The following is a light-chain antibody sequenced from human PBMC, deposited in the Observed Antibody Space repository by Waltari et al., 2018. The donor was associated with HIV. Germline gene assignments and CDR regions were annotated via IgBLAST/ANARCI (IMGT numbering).Light chain of an antibody. J-gene: IGLJ1*01. CDR3: TSYTSSTTLYV. Sequence: SALTQPDSVSGSPGQSITVSCPGTSSDVGGYNFAAWYQHQPGHVPKLLIHMASPPPSGISIRFSVSKSGNTASLTISGLQAEDEADYYCTSYTSSTTLYVFGSGTRVTVL. CDR2: MAS. V-gene: IGLV2-14*01. CDR1: SSDVGGYNF.